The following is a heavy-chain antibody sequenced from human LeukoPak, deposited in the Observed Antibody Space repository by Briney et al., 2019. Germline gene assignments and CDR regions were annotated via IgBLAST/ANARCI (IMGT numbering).Heavy chain of an antibody. CDR1: GYTFTNYY. Sequence: ASVKVSCKASGYTFTNYYMNWVRQAPGQGLEWMGIINPRGGSANCAQKFQGRVTMTRDTSTSTVYMELSSLRSEDTALYYCARDEYYYGSGTQAYWGQGTLVTVSS. V-gene: IGHV1-46*01. J-gene: IGHJ4*02. CDR3: ARDEYYYGSGTQAY. D-gene: IGHD3-10*01. CDR2: INPRGGSA.